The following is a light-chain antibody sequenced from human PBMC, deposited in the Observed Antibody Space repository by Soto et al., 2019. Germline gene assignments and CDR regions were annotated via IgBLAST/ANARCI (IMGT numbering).Light chain of an antibody. CDR3: SSYTSTRSYV. J-gene: IGLJ1*01. CDR1: SSDVGGYNS. Sequence: QSVLTQPASVSGSPGQSITVSCTGTSSDVGGYNSVSWYQQHPGKPPKLIIYEVSNRPSGVSDRFSGSKSGNTASLTISGLQAEDEADYYCSSYTSTRSYVVATGTKGIVL. CDR2: EVS. V-gene: IGLV2-14*03.